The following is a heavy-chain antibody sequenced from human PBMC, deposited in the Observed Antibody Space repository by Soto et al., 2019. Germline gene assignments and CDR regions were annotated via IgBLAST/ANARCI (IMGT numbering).Heavy chain of an antibody. Sequence: SVKVSCKASGFTFTSSSVQWVRQARGQRLEWIGWIVVGSGNTNYAQKFQERVTITRDMSTSTAYMELSSLRSEDTAVYYCAADIPNLLRGNPFYYYYGMDVWGQGTTVTVSS. J-gene: IGHJ6*02. D-gene: IGHD3-22*01. CDR1: GFTFTSSS. CDR3: AADIPNLLRGNPFYYYYGMDV. CDR2: IVVGSGNT. V-gene: IGHV1-58*01.